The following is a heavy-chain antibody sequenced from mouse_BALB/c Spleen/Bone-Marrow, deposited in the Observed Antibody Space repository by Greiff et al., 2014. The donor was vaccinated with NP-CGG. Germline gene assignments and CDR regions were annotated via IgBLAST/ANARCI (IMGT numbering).Heavy chain of an antibody. CDR1: GFTFSSYG. CDR3: ARVYGWYFDV. J-gene: IGHJ1*01. D-gene: IGHD1-1*01. Sequence: EVKLMESGGGLVQPGGSLKLSCVASGFTFSSYGMSWVRQTPDKRLESVATINNNGGSTYYPDSVKGQFTISRDNAKNTLYLQMSSLKSEDTAMYYCARVYGWYFDVWGAGTTVTVSS. V-gene: IGHV5-6-3*01. CDR2: INNNGGST.